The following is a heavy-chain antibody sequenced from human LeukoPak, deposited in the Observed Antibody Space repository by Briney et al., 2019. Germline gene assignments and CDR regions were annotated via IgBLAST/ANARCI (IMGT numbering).Heavy chain of an antibody. D-gene: IGHD6-13*01. Sequence: KPSETLSLTCTVSGGSISSYYWSWIRQPPGKGLEWIGYVYFSGSTSYSPSLTNYNPSLKSRVTISGDTSKNQFSLKLSSVTAADTAVYYCARNPGPGYSSSWYGYWGQGTLVTVSS. CDR1: GGSISSYY. CDR2: VYFSGSTSYSPSLT. J-gene: IGHJ4*02. V-gene: IGHV4-59*01. CDR3: ARNPGPGYSSSWYGY.